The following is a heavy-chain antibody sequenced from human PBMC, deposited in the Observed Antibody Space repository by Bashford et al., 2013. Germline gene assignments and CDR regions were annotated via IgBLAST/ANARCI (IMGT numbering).Heavy chain of an antibody. V-gene: IGHV1-2*02. CDR1: GYMFSNYY. CDR3: ARNGDYGGAFSWFAP. Sequence: ASVKVSCRXSGYMFSNYYMQWVRQARGQGLEWIGWINPKTGGTSYAQKFQGRVIMTRDTSMNTVYMELSSLTADDTAVYYCARNGDYGGAFSWFAPWGPGSLVTVSS. CDR2: INPKTGGT. J-gene: IGHJ5*02. D-gene: IGHD4-17*01.